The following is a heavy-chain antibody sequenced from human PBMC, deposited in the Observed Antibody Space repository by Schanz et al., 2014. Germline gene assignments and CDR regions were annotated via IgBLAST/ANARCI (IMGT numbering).Heavy chain of an antibody. CDR1: GYSFISHA. CDR3: ASSGAGYSSSWDFDY. Sequence: QVQLVQSGAEVKKPGASVKVSCKASGYSFISHAIHWVRQAPGQRLEWMGWINAANGNTRYSQKFQGRVTMTTDTSTSTAYMELRSLRSDDTAVYYCASSGAGYSSSWDFDYWGQGTLVTVSS. V-gene: IGHV1-3*01. D-gene: IGHD6-13*01. CDR2: INAANGNT. J-gene: IGHJ4*02.